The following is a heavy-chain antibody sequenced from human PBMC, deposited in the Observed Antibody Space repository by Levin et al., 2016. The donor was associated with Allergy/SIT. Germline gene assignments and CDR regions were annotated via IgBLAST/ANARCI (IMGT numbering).Heavy chain of an antibody. V-gene: IGHV1-69*13. CDR3: ASGDSLPIIPPTYYFDY. J-gene: IGHJ4*02. Sequence: SVKVSCKASGGTFSSYAISWVRQAPGQGLEWMGGIIPIFGTANYAQKFQGRVTITADESTSTAYMELSSLRSEDTAVYYCASGDSLPIIPPTYYFDYWGQGTLVTVSS. D-gene: IGHD3-10*01. CDR1: GGTFSSYA. CDR2: IIPIFGTA.